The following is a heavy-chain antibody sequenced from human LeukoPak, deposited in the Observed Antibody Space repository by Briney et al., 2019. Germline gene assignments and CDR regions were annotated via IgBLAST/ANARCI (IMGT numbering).Heavy chain of an antibody. J-gene: IGHJ4*02. CDR1: GFTFSSYG. D-gene: IGHD2-2*01. CDR2: ISYDGSNK. V-gene: IGHV3-30*18. CDR3: AKSRGCSSTSCLVDY. Sequence: GRSLRLSCAASGFTFSSYGMRWVRQAPGRGLEWVAVISYDGSNKYYADSVKGRFTISRDNSKNTLYLQMNSLRAEDTAVYYCAKSRGCSSTSCLVDYWGQGTLVTVSS.